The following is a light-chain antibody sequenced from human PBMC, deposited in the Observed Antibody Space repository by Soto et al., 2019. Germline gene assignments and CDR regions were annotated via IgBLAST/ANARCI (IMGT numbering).Light chain of an antibody. CDR3: MQHLQIPYT. CDR1: QSLLHRNGYNY. Sequence: DIVMTQSALSLPVTPGEPASISCRSSQSLLHRNGYNYLDWYLQKPGQSPQLLIYLGSNRASGVPDRFSGSGSGTDFTLEISTVEAEDVGVYYCMQHLQIPYTFGQGTKLEIK. J-gene: IGKJ2*01. CDR2: LGS. V-gene: IGKV2-28*01.